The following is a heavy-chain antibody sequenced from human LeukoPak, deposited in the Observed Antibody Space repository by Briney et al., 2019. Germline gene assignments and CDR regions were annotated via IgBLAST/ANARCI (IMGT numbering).Heavy chain of an antibody. V-gene: IGHV3-53*01. CDR2: IYRGGST. CDR3: TTHDTAIVGATPTCDY. D-gene: IGHD1-26*01. CDR1: GFTVSSNS. J-gene: IGHJ4*02. Sequence: GGSLRLSCAASGFTVSSNSMTWVRQAPGKGLEWVSVIYRGGSTYYADSVKGRFTISRDNSKNTLYLQMNSLKTEDTAVYYCTTHDTAIVGATPTCDYWGQGTLVTASS.